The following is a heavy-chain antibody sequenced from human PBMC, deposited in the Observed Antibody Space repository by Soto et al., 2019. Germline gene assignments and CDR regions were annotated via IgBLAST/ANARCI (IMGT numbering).Heavy chain of an antibody. D-gene: IGHD5-12*01. CDR3: ARNRYGGYDFDF. Sequence: QVQLQESGPGLVKPSGTLSLTCAVSSGSITSSNWWGWVRQPPGKGLEWIGEVSHSGSTNYIPSLKSRVTISVDKSRNQFSLRLNSVTAADTAVYYCARNRYGGYDFDFWGQGTLVTVSS. CDR2: VSHSGST. CDR1: SGSITSSNW. J-gene: IGHJ4*02. V-gene: IGHV4-4*02.